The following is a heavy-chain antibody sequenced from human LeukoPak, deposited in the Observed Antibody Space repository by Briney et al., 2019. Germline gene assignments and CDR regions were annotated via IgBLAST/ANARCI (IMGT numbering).Heavy chain of an antibody. D-gene: IGHD4-17*01. CDR2: IYPGDSDT. Sequence: GESLKISCKGSGYSFTNYWIGWVRQMPGKGLEWMGIIYPGDSDTRYSPSFQGQVTISADKSISTAYLQWSSLKASDTAMYYCARPYGSTVNAFDIWGQGTMVTVSS. J-gene: IGHJ3*02. CDR1: GYSFTNYW. CDR3: ARPYGSTVNAFDI. V-gene: IGHV5-51*01.